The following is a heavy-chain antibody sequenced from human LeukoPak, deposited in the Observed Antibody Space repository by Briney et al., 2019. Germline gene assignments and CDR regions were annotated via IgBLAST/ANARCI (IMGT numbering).Heavy chain of an antibody. V-gene: IGHV4-4*07. CDR1: GGSISSYY. Sequence: SETLSLTCTVSGGSISSYYWSWIRQPAGKGLEWIGRIYTSGSTNYNPSLKSRVTMSVDTSKNQFSLKLSSVTAADTAVYYCARFYVEWLSNWFDPWGQGTLVTVSS. CDR2: IYTSGST. J-gene: IGHJ5*02. D-gene: IGHD3-3*01. CDR3: ARFYVEWLSNWFDP.